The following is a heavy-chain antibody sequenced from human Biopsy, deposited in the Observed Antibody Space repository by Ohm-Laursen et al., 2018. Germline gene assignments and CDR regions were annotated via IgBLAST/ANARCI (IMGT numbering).Heavy chain of an antibody. D-gene: IGHD6-13*01. J-gene: IGHJ4*02. Sequence: SLRLSCTASGFTFDDYAMYRVRQAPGKGLEWVSGISWNSGSKGYADSVKGRFTISRDSAKNSLYLQMNSLRTEDTALYYCAKGAGSSRSQGFDYWGQGILVTVSS. CDR1: GFTFDDYA. V-gene: IGHV3-9*01. CDR2: ISWNSGSK. CDR3: AKGAGSSRSQGFDY.